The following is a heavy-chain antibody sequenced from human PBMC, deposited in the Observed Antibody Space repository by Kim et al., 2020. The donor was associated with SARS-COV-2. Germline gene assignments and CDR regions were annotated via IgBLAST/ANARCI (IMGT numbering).Heavy chain of an antibody. CDR3: ARDRTLYYYDSSGSNS. V-gene: IGHV4-39*07. CDR1: GGSISSSSYY. CDR2: IYYSGST. J-gene: IGHJ5*01. Sequence: SETLSLTCTVSGGSISSSSYYWGWIRQPPGKGLEWIGSIYYSGSTYYNPSLKSRVTISVDTSKNQFSLKLSSVTAADTAVCYCARDRTLYYYDSSGSNS. D-gene: IGHD3-22*01.